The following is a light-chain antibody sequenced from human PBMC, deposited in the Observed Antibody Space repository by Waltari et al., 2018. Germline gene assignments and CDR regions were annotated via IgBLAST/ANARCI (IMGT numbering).Light chain of an antibody. Sequence: QSVLTQPPSASGTPGQRVTIPCSGRNSNIGSNTVSWYEQLPGMAPKLLIFRNDQRPSGVPDRFSGSKSGTSASLAISGLQSEDEADYYCAVWDDSLNGWVFGGGTRLTVL. CDR1: NSNIGSNT. CDR3: AVWDDSLNGWV. CDR2: RND. V-gene: IGLV1-44*01. J-gene: IGLJ3*02.